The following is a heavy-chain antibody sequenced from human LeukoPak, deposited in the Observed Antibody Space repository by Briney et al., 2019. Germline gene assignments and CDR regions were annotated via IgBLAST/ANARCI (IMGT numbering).Heavy chain of an antibody. Sequence: GGSLRLSCAASGFTFSSYGMHWVRQAPGKGLEWVAVISYDGSNKYFADSVKGRFTISRDNSKNTLYLQMNSLRVEDTAVYYCAKGNYYGPFDYWGQGTLVTVSS. CDR1: GFTFSSYG. D-gene: IGHD3-10*01. J-gene: IGHJ4*02. CDR3: AKGNYYGPFDY. V-gene: IGHV3-30*18. CDR2: ISYDGSNK.